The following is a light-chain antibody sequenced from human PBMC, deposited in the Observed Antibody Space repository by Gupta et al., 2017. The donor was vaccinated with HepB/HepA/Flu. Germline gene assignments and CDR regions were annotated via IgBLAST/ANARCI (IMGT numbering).Light chain of an antibody. Sequence: QSALAQPASVSGSPGQSITMSCTGSSSDIWTYNLVSWYQQHPGKAPKLIIYDVTKRPSGISDRFSGSKSGNTASLTISGLQSEDEADYYCCSSTDFDPVLFGGGTKVTVL. CDR2: DVT. CDR1: SSDIWTYNL. J-gene: IGLJ3*02. V-gene: IGLV2-23*02. CDR3: CSSTDFDPVL.